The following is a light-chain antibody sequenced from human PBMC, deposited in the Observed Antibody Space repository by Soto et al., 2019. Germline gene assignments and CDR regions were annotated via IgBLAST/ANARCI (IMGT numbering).Light chain of an antibody. J-gene: IGKJ2*01. CDR2: DAS. V-gene: IGKV3-15*01. CDR1: QSISNN. Sequence: EIVMTQSPATLSVSPGERATLSCRASQSISNNLAWYQQKPGQAPKLLIYDASTRATGIPDRFTASGSGTEFTLTISSLQSEDFALHYCHQHTTWPRTFGQGTKLEIK. CDR3: HQHTTWPRT.